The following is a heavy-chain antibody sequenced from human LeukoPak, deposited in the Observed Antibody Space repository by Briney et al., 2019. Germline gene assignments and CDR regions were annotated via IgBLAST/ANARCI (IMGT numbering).Heavy chain of an antibody. D-gene: IGHD5-12*01. Sequence: GGSLRLSCAASGFTFSSYWMSWVRQAPGKGLEWVANIKQDESEKFYLDSVKGRFTISRDNAKNSLYLQMNSLRAEDTAVYYCARGGYTGYRFFDYWGQGTLVTVSS. V-gene: IGHV3-7*01. CDR3: ARGGYTGYRFFDY. J-gene: IGHJ4*02. CDR1: GFTFSSYW. CDR2: IKQDESEK.